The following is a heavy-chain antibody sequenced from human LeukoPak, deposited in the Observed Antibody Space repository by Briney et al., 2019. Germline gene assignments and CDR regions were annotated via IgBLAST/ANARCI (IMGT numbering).Heavy chain of an antibody. CDR2: ISYDGSNK. Sequence: GGSLRLSCAASGFTFSSYGMHWVRQAPGKGLEWVAVISYDGSNKYYADSVRGRFTISRDNSKNTLYLQMNSLRAEDTAVYYCAKDLVAAAGTGWFDPWGQGTLVTVSS. V-gene: IGHV3-30*18. CDR3: AKDLVAAAGTGWFDP. J-gene: IGHJ5*02. D-gene: IGHD6-13*01. CDR1: GFTFSSYG.